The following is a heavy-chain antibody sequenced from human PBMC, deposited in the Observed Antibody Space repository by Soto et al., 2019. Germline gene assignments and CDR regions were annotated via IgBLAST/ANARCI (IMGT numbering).Heavy chain of an antibody. CDR1: GYTFTGYY. CDR3: ARWKPIFELVMRDRGWFYP. D-gene: IGHD3-3*01. Sequence: ASVKVSCKASGYTFTGYYMHWVRQAPGQGLEWMGWINPNSGGTNYAQKFQGWVTMTRDTSISTAYMELSRLRSDDTAVYYCARWKPIFELVMRDRGWFYPCSQGTLDPVSS. V-gene: IGHV1-2*04. J-gene: IGHJ5*02. CDR2: INPNSGGT.